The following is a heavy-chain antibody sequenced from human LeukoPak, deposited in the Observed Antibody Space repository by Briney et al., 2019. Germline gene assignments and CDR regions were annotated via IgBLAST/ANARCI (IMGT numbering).Heavy chain of an antibody. J-gene: IGHJ6*03. D-gene: IGHD6-13*01. CDR3: ARARSSWYNYYYYMDV. CDR1: GYTFTSYG. Sequence: ASVKVSCKASGYTFTSYGISWVRQAPGQGLEWMGWISAYNGNTNYAQKLQGRVTMTTDTSTSTAYMELRSLRSDDTAVYYCARARSSWYNYYYYMDVWGKGTTVTVSS. CDR2: ISAYNGNT. V-gene: IGHV1-18*01.